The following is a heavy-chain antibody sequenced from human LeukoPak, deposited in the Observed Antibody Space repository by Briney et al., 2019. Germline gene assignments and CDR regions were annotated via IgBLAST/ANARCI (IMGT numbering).Heavy chain of an antibody. CDR1: GFTFNSYA. CDR2: LSGSGDTT. CDR3: ARDDGSGMDC. D-gene: IGHD3-3*01. Sequence: GGSLRLSCAASGFTFNSYAMRWVRQAPGKGLEWVSGLSGSGDTTHYAESVKGRFTISRDNSKNTMYLQMNSLRADDTAVYYCARDDGSGMDCWGQGTQVTVSS. J-gene: IGHJ4*02. V-gene: IGHV3-23*01.